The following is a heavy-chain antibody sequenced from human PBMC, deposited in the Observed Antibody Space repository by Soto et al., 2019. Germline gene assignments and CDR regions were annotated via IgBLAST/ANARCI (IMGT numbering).Heavy chain of an antibody. V-gene: IGHV1-58*01. J-gene: IGHJ4*02. CDR2: IVVGSGNT. D-gene: IGHD6-13*01. CDR3: ARGAQHSSSLRITSDFDY. CDR1: GFTFTSSA. Sequence: SVKVSCKASGFTFTSSAVQWVRQARGQRLEWIGWIVVGSGNTNYAQKFQERVTITRDMSTSTAYMELRSLRSDDTAVYYCARGAQHSSSLRITSDFDYWGQGTLVTVSS.